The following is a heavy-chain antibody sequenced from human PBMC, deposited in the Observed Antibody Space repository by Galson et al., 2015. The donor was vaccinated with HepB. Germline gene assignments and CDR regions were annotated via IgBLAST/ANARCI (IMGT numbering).Heavy chain of an antibody. D-gene: IGHD1-7*01. Sequence: SLRLSCAASGFTFSSYGMHWVRQAPGKGLEWVAVISYDGSNKYYADSVKGRFTISRDNSKNTLYLQMNSLRAEDTAVYYCAKGVDNWNYGGVDYWGQGTLVTVSS. CDR3: AKGVDNWNYGGVDY. CDR1: GFTFSSYG. J-gene: IGHJ4*02. CDR2: ISYDGSNK. V-gene: IGHV3-30*18.